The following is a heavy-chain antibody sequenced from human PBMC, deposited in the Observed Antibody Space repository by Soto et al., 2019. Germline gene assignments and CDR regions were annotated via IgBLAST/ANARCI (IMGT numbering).Heavy chain of an antibody. D-gene: IGHD1-26*01. V-gene: IGHV4-4*02. CDR2: IYHSVST. Sequence: QVQLQESGPGLVKPSGTLSLTCAVSGGSISSSNWWSWVRQPPGKGLEWIGEIYHSVSTNYNPSLKRRVTISVHKSKTQFSLKLSSVTAADTAVYYCARVSGSDYDGTDVWGQGTTVTVSS. J-gene: IGHJ6*02. CDR1: GGSISSSNW. CDR3: ARVSGSDYDGTDV.